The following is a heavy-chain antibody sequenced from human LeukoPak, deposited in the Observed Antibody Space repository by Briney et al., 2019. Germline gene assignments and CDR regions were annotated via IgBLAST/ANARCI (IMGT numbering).Heavy chain of an antibody. J-gene: IGHJ4*02. CDR3: SRDQNYAFDY. CDR2: FNSRSNPM. Sequence: GGSLRLYCAASGFTFSSFSMNWLRQAPGQGREWISYFNSRSNPMSYADSVKGRFFISRDEAKNSLYLQMNSLRAEDTAVYYCSRDQNYAFDYWGQGNLVTVSS. CDR1: GFTFSSFS. D-gene: IGHD1-7*01. V-gene: IGHV3-48*01.